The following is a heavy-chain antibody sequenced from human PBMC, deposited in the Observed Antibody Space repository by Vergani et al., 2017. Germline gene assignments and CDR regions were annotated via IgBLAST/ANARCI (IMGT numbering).Heavy chain of an antibody. CDR3: SRGDYGILTGYRY. CDR1: GYTFSNYY. Sequence: QVQVVQSGAEVKKSGASVKVSCKTSGYTFSNYYMHWVRQAPGQGLEWMGIINPSGGHTNYAQKFQGRVTMTRDTSTSTVYMELRSLRSEDTAISYCSRGDYGILTGYRYWGQGTLVTVSA. J-gene: IGHJ4*02. D-gene: IGHD3-9*01. V-gene: IGHV1-46*03. CDR2: INPSGGHT.